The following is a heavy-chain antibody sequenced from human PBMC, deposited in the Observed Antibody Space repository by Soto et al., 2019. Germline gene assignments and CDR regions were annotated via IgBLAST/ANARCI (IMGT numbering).Heavy chain of an antibody. CDR2: IYYSGST. CDR3: AMREDSARRGYYYGMDV. V-gene: IGHV4-39*01. Sequence: ASLTRSLSWTVSCGSISGSSGCWDRIRQPPGKGMEWIGSIYYSGSTYYNPSLKSRVTISVDTSKNQFSLKLSSVTAADTAVYYCAMREDSARRGYYYGMDVWGQGTTVTVSS. J-gene: IGHJ6*02. CDR1: CGSISGSSGC.